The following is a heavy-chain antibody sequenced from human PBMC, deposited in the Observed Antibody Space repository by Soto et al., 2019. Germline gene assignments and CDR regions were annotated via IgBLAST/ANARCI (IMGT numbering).Heavy chain of an antibody. CDR3: ATTVDFWSGYYAY. Sequence: KASETLSLTCSVSGDSISSGDLYWSWIRQPPGKGLEWIGYIYDSGSTYYNPSLKSRINMSVDMSKNQFSLKLTSVTAADTAVYYCATTVDFWSGYYAYWGQGTLVTVSS. CDR2: IYDSGST. J-gene: IGHJ4*02. V-gene: IGHV4-30-4*01. D-gene: IGHD3-3*01. CDR1: GDSISSGDLY.